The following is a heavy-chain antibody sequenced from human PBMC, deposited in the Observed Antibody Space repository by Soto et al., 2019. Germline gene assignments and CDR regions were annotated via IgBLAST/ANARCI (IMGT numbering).Heavy chain of an antibody. D-gene: IGHD3-10*01. J-gene: IGHJ6*02. CDR1: GYTFTGYY. CDR2: INPNSGGT. Sequence: ASVKVSCKASGYTFTGYYMHWVRQAPGQGLEWMGWINPNSGGTNYAQKFQGWVTMTRDTSISTAYMELSRLRSDDTAVYYCARVSVDAFRGVNGPYGMDVWGQGTTVTVSS. V-gene: IGHV1-2*04. CDR3: ARVSVDAFRGVNGPYGMDV.